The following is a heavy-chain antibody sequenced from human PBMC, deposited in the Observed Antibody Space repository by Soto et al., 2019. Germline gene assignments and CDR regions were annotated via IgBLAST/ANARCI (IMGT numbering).Heavy chain of an antibody. CDR1: GFTFDDYA. J-gene: IGHJ4*02. Sequence: PGGSLRFSCAASGFTFDDYAMHWVRQAPGKGLEWVSGISWNSGSIGYADSVKGRFTISRDNAKNSLYLQMNSLRAEDTALYYCAKDRGTGYYTGRFDYWGQGTLVTVSS. CDR2: ISWNSGSI. D-gene: IGHD3-9*01. V-gene: IGHV3-9*01. CDR3: AKDRGTGYYTGRFDY.